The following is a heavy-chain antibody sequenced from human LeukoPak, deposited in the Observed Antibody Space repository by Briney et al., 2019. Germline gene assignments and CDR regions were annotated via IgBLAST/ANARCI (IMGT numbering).Heavy chain of an antibody. V-gene: IGHV5-51*01. Sequence: GESLKISCKGSGYSFTSYWIGWVRQMPGKGLEWMGIIYPGDSDTRYSPSFQGQVTISADKSISTAYLQWSSLKASDTAMYYCXXXPADFWSGYYYYGMDVWGQGTTVTVSS. CDR2: IYPGDSDT. J-gene: IGHJ6*02. D-gene: IGHD3-3*01. CDR1: GYSFTSYW. CDR3: XXXPADFWSGYYYYGMDV.